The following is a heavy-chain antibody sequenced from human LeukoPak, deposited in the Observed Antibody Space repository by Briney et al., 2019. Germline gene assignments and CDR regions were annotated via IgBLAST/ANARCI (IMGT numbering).Heavy chain of an antibody. CDR1: SGSIINYY. D-gene: IGHD3-3*01. CDR3: ARGSGFWSGYSY. J-gene: IGHJ4*02. V-gene: IGHV4-59*01. CDR2: TYYSGST. Sequence: SETLSLTCTVSSGSIINYYWSWLPQPPGQGLEWLGYTYYSGSTNYNPSLKRRDTISVDTSTNQFSLKRSSVTAADTAVYYCARGSGFWSGYSYWGQGTLVTVSS.